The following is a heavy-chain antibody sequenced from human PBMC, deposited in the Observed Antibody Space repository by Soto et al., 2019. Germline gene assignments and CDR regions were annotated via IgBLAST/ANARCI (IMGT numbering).Heavy chain of an antibody. CDR3: ARGMYGDY. CDR2: ISAHNGNT. Sequence: QVHLVQSGAEVKKPGASVKVSCKGSGYGFTTYGITWVRPAPGQGLEWMAWISAHNGNTNYAQKLQGRVTVTRATSTSTAYLELRSLRSDDTAVYYCARGMYGDYWGQGALVTVSS. D-gene: IGHD2-8*01. J-gene: IGHJ4*02. V-gene: IGHV1-18*01. CDR1: GYGFTTYG.